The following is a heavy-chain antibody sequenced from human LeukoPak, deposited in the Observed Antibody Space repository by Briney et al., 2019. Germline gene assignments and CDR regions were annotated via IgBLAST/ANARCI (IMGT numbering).Heavy chain of an antibody. CDR2: INPNSGGT. J-gene: IGHJ4*02. D-gene: IGHD3-3*01. Sequence: GASVKVSCKASGYTFTGYYMHWVRQAPGQGLEWMGWINPNSGGTNHAQKFQGRVTMTRDTSISTAYMELSRLRSDDTAVYYCARGYDFWSGYYTKYYFDYWGQGTLVTVSS. CDR3: ARGYDFWSGYYTKYYFDY. CDR1: GYTFTGYY. V-gene: IGHV1-2*02.